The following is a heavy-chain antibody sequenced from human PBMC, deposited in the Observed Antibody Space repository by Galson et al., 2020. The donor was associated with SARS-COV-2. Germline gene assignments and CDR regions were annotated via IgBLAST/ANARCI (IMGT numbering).Heavy chain of an antibody. CDR3: ARRVDYYDSGDYTKDWIDP. D-gene: IGHD3-10*01. Sequence: ETSETLSLTCSVSGASITSSTHYWAWIRQSPKKGLEWIGRISNTGNTDYNPSLKSRVTISADTSKNHFSLELKSVTAADTAVYYCARRVDYYDSGDYTKDWIDPWGQGTLVTVSS. CDR1: GASITSSTHY. V-gene: IGHV4-39*02. J-gene: IGHJ5*02. CDR2: ISNTGNT.